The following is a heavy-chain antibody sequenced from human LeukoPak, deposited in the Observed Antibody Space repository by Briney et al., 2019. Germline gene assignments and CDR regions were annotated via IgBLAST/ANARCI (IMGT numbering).Heavy chain of an antibody. CDR1: GGSFSGYY. CDR2: INHSGST. D-gene: IGHD6-13*01. V-gene: IGHV4-34*01. Sequence: SETLSLTCAVYGGSFSGYYWSWIRQPPGKGPEWIGEINHSGSTNYNPSLKSRVTISVDTSKNQFSLKLSSVTAADTAVYYCARNDIAAAGYNWFDPWGQGTLVTVSS. CDR3: ARNDIAAAGYNWFDP. J-gene: IGHJ5*02.